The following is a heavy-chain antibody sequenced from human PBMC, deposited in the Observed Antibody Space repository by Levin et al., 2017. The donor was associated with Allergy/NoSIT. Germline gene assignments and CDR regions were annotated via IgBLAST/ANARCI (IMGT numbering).Heavy chain of an antibody. Sequence: PGGSLRLSCAASGFPFNTYGMNWVRQAPGKGLEWLSYISSTSNTIYYADSVKGRFTIFRDNAKNSLYLQMNSLRAEDTAVYYCARDPGMIREVILFDYWGQGSLVTVSS. V-gene: IGHV3-48*01. CDR3: ARDPGMIREVILFDY. CDR2: ISSTSNTI. CDR1: GFPFNTYG. J-gene: IGHJ4*02. D-gene: IGHD3-10*01.